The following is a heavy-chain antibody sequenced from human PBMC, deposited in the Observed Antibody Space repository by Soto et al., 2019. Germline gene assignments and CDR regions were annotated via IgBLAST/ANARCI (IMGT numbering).Heavy chain of an antibody. D-gene: IGHD4-17*01. J-gene: IGHJ4*02. CDR2: IYPGDSDT. Sequence: PGESLKISCKGSGYSFTSYWIGWVRQMPGKGLEWMGIIYPGDSDTRYSPSFQGQVTISADKSISTAYLQWSSLKASDTAMYYCARDRHYSRIGPTVTQIDYGGQGPLVTVSS. V-gene: IGHV5-51*01. CDR1: GYSFTSYW. CDR3: ARDRHYSRIGPTVTQIDY.